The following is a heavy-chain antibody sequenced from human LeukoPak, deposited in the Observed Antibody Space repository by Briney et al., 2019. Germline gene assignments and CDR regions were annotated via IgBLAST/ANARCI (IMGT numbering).Heavy chain of an antibody. CDR1: GFTFSAYT. CDR2: ISYDGGNK. D-gene: IGHD2-2*01. J-gene: IGHJ4*02. CDR3: ARKPTLRIVVVPAAIGYFDY. V-gene: IGHV3-30-3*01. Sequence: PPGGSLRLSCSASGFTFSAYTMHWVRQAPGKGLEWVAIISYDGGNKYYADSVKGRFTISKDNSKNTLYLQMNSLRAEDTAVYYCARKPTLRIVVVPAAIGYFDYWGQGTLVTVSS.